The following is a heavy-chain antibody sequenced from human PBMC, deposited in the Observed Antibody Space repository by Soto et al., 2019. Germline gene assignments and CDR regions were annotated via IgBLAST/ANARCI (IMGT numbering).Heavy chain of an antibody. J-gene: IGHJ6*02. CDR2: ISGSGGST. D-gene: IGHD3-10*01. V-gene: IGHV3-23*01. CDR1: GFTFSSYA. CDR3: AKVSGSGSSYYYYGMDV. Sequence: GGSLRLSCAASGFTFSSYAMSWVRQAPGKGLEWVSAISGSGGSTYYADSVKGRFTISRDNSKNTLYLQMNSLRAEDTAVYYCAKVSGSGSSYYYYGMDVWGQGTTVTVSS.